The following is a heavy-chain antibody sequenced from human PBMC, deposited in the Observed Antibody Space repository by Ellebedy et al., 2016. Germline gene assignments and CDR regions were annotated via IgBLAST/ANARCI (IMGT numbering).Heavy chain of an antibody. J-gene: IGHJ4*02. CDR1: GFTFSDYY. CDR3: ARSTWDYGDLLPMDY. Sequence: ESLKISCAASGFTFSDYYMSWIRQPPGKGLEWIGEINHSGSTNYNPSLKSRVTISVDTSKNQFSLKLSSVTAADTAVYYCARSTWDYGDLLPMDYWGQGTLVTVSS. V-gene: IGHV4-34*01. D-gene: IGHD4-17*01. CDR2: INHSGST.